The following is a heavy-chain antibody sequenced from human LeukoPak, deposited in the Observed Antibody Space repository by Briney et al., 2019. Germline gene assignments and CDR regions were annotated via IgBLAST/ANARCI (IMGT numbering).Heavy chain of an antibody. Sequence: GGSLRLSCAASGFTFSTYAMSWVRQAPGEGLEWVSAISAGGGTTYYAESVKGRFTISRDNSRNTLYLQMDTLRVEDTALYYCAKDRDGGSKTRPLGFDYWGQGTPVTVSS. D-gene: IGHD3-16*01. J-gene: IGHJ4*02. CDR3: AKDRDGGSKTRPLGFDY. V-gene: IGHV3-23*01. CDR1: GFTFSTYA. CDR2: ISAGGGTT.